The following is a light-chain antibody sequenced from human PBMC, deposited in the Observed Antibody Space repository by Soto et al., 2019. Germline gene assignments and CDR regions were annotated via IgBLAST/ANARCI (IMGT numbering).Light chain of an antibody. CDR2: AAS. CDR3: QQIHSIPIT. CDR1: QSISSY. J-gene: IGKJ5*01. V-gene: IGKV1-39*01. Sequence: IQMTQSPSSLSASVGDRVTITCRASQSISSYLNWYQQKPGKPPNVLIYAASSLQSGVPSRFSGSGSGTHFTLTISSLQAEDFATYYCQQIHSIPITFGQGTRLEIK.